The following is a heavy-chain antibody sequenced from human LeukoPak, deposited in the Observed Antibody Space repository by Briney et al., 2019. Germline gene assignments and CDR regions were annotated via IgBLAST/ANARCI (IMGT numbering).Heavy chain of an antibody. CDR1: GGSISSGSYY. CDR3: ARDGYSGSDAI. V-gene: IGHV4-61*02. J-gene: IGHJ4*02. CDR2: IYASGST. D-gene: IGHD5-12*01. Sequence: SEALSLTCTVSGGSISSGSYYWSWIRQPAWKGLEWIGRIYASGSTNYNSSLKSRVTISVDMSKNQFYLKLSSVTAADTAVYYCARDGYSGSDAIWGQGTLVTVSS.